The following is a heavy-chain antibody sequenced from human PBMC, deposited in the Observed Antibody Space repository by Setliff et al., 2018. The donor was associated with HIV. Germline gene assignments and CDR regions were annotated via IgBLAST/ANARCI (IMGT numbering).Heavy chain of an antibody. V-gene: IGHV3-7*03. CDR3: ARDPRTDSSYAWFDS. Sequence: HPGGSLRLSCAASGIVFSSYTMTWVRQVPGKGLEWVANINQDGSEKKYVDSMKGRLTISRDNAKNSLYLQMTSLRAEDTALYFCARDPRTDSSYAWFDSWGQGTLVTVSS. J-gene: IGHJ5*01. CDR1: GIVFSSYT. D-gene: IGHD6-6*01. CDR2: INQDGSEK.